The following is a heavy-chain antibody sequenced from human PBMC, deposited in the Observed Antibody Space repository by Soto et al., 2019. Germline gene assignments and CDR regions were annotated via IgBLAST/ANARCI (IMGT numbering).Heavy chain of an antibody. CDR3: VRGRGRNGQDARFGY. J-gene: IGHJ4*02. Sequence: QMQLVESGGGVVQPGRSLRLSCVASGFSFSNHGIHWVRQAPGKGPEWVGDISYNGIDRWYANSVNGRLTISRDNSRNTGSRQMNSLSVEETGVSFCVRGRGRNGQDARFGYCGQGTMVTGSS. CDR1: GFSFSNHG. CDR2: ISYNGIDR. V-gene: IGHV3-30*03. D-gene: IGHD3-10*01.